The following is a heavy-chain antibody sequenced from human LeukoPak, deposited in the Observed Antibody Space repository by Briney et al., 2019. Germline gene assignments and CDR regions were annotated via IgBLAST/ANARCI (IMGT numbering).Heavy chain of an antibody. CDR2: MWYDGSRE. V-gene: IGHV3-33*01. D-gene: IGHD4-17*01. Sequence: GGSLRLSCAASGFILSTHGMHWVRQAPGKGLEWVAGMWYDGSREDYADSVKGRFTISRDMSKNTLNLQMNSLRVEDTAMFYCARESADYGDRYYYGMDVWGQGTTVTVSS. CDR3: ARESADYGDRYYYGMDV. CDR1: GFILSTHG. J-gene: IGHJ6*02.